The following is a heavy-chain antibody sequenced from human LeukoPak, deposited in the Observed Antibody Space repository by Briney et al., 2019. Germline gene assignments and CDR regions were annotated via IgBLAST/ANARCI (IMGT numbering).Heavy chain of an antibody. CDR2: ISGYNGNT. J-gene: IGHJ3*02. CDR3: ATDFGIEPWDRGHDAFDI. V-gene: IGHV1-18*01. D-gene: IGHD1-26*01. CDR1: GYTFTSYG. Sequence: GASVKVSCKASGYTFTSYGVSWVRQAPGQGLEWMGWISGYNGNTNYAQKLQDRVTMTTDTSTTTAYMELRSLRSDDTAVYYCATDFGIEPWDRGHDAFDIWGQGTMVTVSS.